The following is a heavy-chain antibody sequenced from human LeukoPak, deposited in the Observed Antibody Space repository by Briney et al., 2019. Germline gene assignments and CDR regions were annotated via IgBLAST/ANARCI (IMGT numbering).Heavy chain of an antibody. CDR3: ARDHPPIVGAAKATTFDP. Sequence: TGGSLRLSCAASGFTFSNYALTWVRQAPGKGLEWVSSISGSGATTYYADSVKGRFTISRDNSNKTVYLQINSLRADDTAIFYCARDHPPIVGAAKATTFDPWGQGTQVTVSS. V-gene: IGHV3-23*01. D-gene: IGHD1-26*01. CDR1: GFTFSNYA. J-gene: IGHJ5*02. CDR2: ISGSGATT.